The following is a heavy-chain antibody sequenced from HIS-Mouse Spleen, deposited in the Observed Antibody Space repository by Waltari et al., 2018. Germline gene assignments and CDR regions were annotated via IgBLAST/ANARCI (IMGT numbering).Heavy chain of an antibody. V-gene: IGHV4-39*07. D-gene: IGHD6-13*01. CDR1: GGSISSSSYY. Sequence: QLQLQESGPGLVKPSETLSLTCTVSGGSISSSSYYWGWIRQPPGKGLEWIGSIYYSGGTYHNPSLKSRVTISLDTSKNQFSLKLSSVTAADTAVYYCAREIPYSSSWYDWYFDLWGRGTLVTVSS. CDR3: AREIPYSSSWYDWYFDL. J-gene: IGHJ2*01. CDR2: IYYSGGT.